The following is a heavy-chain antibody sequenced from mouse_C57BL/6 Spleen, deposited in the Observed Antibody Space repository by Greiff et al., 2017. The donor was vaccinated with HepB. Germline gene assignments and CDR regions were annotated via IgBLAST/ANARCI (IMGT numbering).Heavy chain of an antibody. Sequence: EVQLQQSGPGLVKPSQSLSLTCSVTGYSITSGYYWNWIRQFPGNKLEWMGYISYDGSNNYNPSLKNRISITRDTSKNQFCLKLNSVTTEDTATYYCARDQSFDYWGQGTTLTVSS. CDR2: ISYDGSN. CDR1: GYSITSGYY. V-gene: IGHV3-6*01. CDR3: ARDQSFDY. J-gene: IGHJ2*01.